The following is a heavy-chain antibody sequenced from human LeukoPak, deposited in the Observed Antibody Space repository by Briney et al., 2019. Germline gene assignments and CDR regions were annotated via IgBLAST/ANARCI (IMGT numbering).Heavy chain of an antibody. J-gene: IGHJ4*02. CDR3: ARFNSGSYLHYFDY. V-gene: IGHV4-38-2*02. D-gene: IGHD1-26*01. CDR1: DHSISSDYY. Sequence: SETLSLTCIVSDHSISSDYYWGWIRQPPGKGLEWIGSIYQSGSTYYNPSLKSRVTISVDTSKNEFSLKLSSVTAADTAVYYCARFNSGSYLHYFDYWGQGTLVTVSS. CDR2: IYQSGST.